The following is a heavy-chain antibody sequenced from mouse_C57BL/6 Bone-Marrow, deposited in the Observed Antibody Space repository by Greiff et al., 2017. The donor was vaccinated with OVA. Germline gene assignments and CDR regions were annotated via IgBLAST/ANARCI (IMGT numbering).Heavy chain of an antibody. CDR3: ARRYLTTVVAPTDFDV. J-gene: IGHJ1*03. Sequence: EVQVVESGGDLVKPGGSLKLSCAASGFTFSSYGMSWVRQTPDKRLEWVATISSGGSYTYYPDSVKGRFTISRDNAKNTLYLQMSSLKSEDTAMYYCARRYLTTVVAPTDFDVWGTGTTVTVSS. CDR2: ISSGGSYT. D-gene: IGHD1-1*01. V-gene: IGHV5-6*01. CDR1: GFTFSSYG.